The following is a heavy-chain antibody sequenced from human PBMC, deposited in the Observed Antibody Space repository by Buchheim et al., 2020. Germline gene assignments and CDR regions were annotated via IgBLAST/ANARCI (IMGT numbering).Heavy chain of an antibody. CDR3: ARPNGDYTSYFDY. J-gene: IGHJ4*02. V-gene: IGHV3-7*01. CDR1: GFSFSRHW. CDR2: IKEDESEK. Sequence: EVQLVESGGGLVQPGGSLRLSCAASGFSFSRHWMNWVRQVRQAPGKGLEWVASIKEDESEKYYVDPVKGRFTISRDNAKNSLYLQMNSLRAEDTAVYYCARPNGDYTSYFDYWGQGTL. D-gene: IGHD2-8*01.